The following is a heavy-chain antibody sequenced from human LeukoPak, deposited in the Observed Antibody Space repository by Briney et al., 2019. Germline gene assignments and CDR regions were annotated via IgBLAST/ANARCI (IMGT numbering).Heavy chain of an antibody. V-gene: IGHV3-21*01. Sequence: GGSLRLSGAASVFTFRSYSMNWVRQSPGKGLEWVSSISSSSSYIYYADSVKGRFTISRDNAKNSLYLQMNSLRAVDTAVYYCARGTSEYSSGWFDYWAREPWSPSPQ. J-gene: IGHJ4*02. CDR2: ISSSSSYI. D-gene: IGHD6-19*01. CDR1: VFTFRSYS. CDR3: ARGTSEYSSGWFDY.